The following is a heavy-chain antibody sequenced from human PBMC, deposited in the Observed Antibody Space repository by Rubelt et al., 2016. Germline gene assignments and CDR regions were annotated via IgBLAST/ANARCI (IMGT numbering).Heavy chain of an antibody. Sequence: EVQLVESGGGLVQPGGSLRLSCATSGFTFSSNGMSWVRQAPGKGLEWVSDMTGSDNTFYADSVKGRFIISRDNAKNKLFLQMNSLRAEDTAVYYCVRDGGIPVADGFDNWGQGTLVTVSS. CDR1: GFTFSSNG. J-gene: IGHJ4*02. V-gene: IGHV3-23*04. D-gene: IGHD6-19*01. CDR3: VRDGGIPVADGFDN. CDR2: MTGSDNT.